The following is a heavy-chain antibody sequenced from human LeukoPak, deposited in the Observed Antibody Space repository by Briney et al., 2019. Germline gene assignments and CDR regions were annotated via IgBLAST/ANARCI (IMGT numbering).Heavy chain of an antibody. Sequence: SETLSLTCGVSGGPIDITNYWSWVRQAPGKGLEWIGEIAHDGTTNYNLSLRSRVAMSLDRANNQFSLSLTSVTAADTAIYYCTRESRPFCPFGYWGQGVLVIVSS. CDR2: IAHDGTT. CDR1: GGPIDITNY. CDR3: TRESRPFCPFGY. D-gene: IGHD3-16*01. J-gene: IGHJ4*02. V-gene: IGHV4-4*02.